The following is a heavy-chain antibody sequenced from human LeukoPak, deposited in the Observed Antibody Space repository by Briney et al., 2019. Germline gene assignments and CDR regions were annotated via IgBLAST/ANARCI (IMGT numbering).Heavy chain of an antibody. Sequence: SSETLSLTCSVSGGSISSGSYYWSWIRQPAGKGLEWIGRIYTSGSTNYNPSLKSRVTMSVDTSKNQFSLKLSSVTAADTAVYYCARDREVRNWGSRYYYYYMDVWGKGTTVTISS. CDR1: GGSISSGSYY. J-gene: IGHJ6*03. CDR2: IYTSGST. D-gene: IGHD7-27*01. CDR3: ARDREVRNWGSRYYYYYMDV. V-gene: IGHV4-61*02.